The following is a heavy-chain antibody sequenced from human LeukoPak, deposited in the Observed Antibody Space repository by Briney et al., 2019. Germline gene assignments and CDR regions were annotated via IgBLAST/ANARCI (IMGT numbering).Heavy chain of an antibody. J-gene: IGHJ3*02. CDR3: ASFGVVVSWGAFDI. CDR2: ISSSGSTI. D-gene: IGHD3-16*01. V-gene: IGHV3-48*03. CDR1: GFTFSSYE. Sequence: PGGSLRLSCAASGFTFSSYEMNWVRQAPGKGLEWVSYISSSGSTIYYPDSVKGRFTISRDNAKNSLFLQMNSLRAEDTAVYYCASFGVVVSWGAFDIWGQGTMVTVSS.